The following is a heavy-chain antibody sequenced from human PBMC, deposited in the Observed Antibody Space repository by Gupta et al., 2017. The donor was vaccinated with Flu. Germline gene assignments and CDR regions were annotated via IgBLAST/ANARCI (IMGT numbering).Heavy chain of an antibody. CDR3: AKALGTTVLEPVFDY. V-gene: IGHV3-9*01. Sequence: GKGLEWVSGISWNSGSIGYADSVKGRFTISRDNAKNSLYLQMNSLRAEDTALYYCAKALGTTVLEPVFDYWGQGTLVTVSS. J-gene: IGHJ4*02. D-gene: IGHD4/OR15-4a*01. CDR2: ISWNSGSI.